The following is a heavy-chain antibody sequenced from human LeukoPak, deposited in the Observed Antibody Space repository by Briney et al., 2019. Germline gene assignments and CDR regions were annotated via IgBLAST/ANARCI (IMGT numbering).Heavy chain of an antibody. J-gene: IGHJ4*02. CDR3: ARRSRYSSTQQGAKGYFDY. CDR2: IYYSGST. Sequence: PSETLSLTCTVSGGSISSSSYYWGWIRQPPGKGLEWIGSIYYSGSTYYNPSLKSRVTISVDTSKNQFSLKLSSVTAADTAVYYCARRSRYSSTQQGAKGYFDYWGQGTLVTVSS. D-gene: IGHD6-13*01. V-gene: IGHV4-39*07. CDR1: GGSISSSSYY.